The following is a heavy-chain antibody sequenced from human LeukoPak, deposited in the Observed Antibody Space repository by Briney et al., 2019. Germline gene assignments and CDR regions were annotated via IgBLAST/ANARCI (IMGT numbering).Heavy chain of an antibody. D-gene: IGHD3-9*01. CDR3: ARTYYDILTGYLAGFDP. CDR1: GGSISSYY. V-gene: IGHV4-59*01. J-gene: IGHJ5*02. CDR2: IYYSGST. Sequence: SETLSLTCTVSGGSISSYYWSWIRQPPGKGLEWIGYIYYSGSTNYNPSLESRVTISVDTSKNQFSLKLSSVTAADTAVYYCARTYYDILTGYLAGFDPWGQGTLVTVSS.